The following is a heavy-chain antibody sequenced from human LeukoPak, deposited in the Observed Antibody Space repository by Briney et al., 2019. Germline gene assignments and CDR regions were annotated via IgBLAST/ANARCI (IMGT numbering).Heavy chain of an antibody. CDR3: ARRSVGATGAFDT. V-gene: IGHV4-59*08. CDR1: GGSISSYY. D-gene: IGHD1-26*01. J-gene: IGHJ3*02. CDR2: IYYSGST. Sequence: SETLSLTCTVSGGSISSYYWSWIRQPPGKGLEWIGYIYYSGSTNYNPSLKSRVTISVDTSKNQFSLKLSSVTAADTAVYYCARRSVGATGAFDTWGQGTMVTVSS.